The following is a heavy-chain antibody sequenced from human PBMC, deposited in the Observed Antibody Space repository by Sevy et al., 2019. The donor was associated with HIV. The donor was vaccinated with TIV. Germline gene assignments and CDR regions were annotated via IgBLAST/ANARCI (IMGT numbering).Heavy chain of an antibody. CDR2: ISSSGSYT. D-gene: IGHD4-17*01. CDR1: GFTFSSYS. Sequence: GGSLRLSCAASGFTFSSYSMNWVRQAPGKGLEWVSSISSSGSYTYYADSVKGRFTISRDNAENSLYLQMNSLRAEDTAVYYCAGGDMTTVTKFDFWGQGTLVTVSS. CDR3: AGGDMTTVTKFDF. V-gene: IGHV3-21*01. J-gene: IGHJ4*02.